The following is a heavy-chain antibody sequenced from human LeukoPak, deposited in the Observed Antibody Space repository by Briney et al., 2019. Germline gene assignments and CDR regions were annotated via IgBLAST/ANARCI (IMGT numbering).Heavy chain of an antibody. CDR1: GFTFSSYD. Sequence: GGSLRLSCAVSGFTFSSYDMHWVRQATGKGLEWVSVIDTAGDTYYTGSVKGRFTISRENAKNSLYLQMNSLRAGDTAVYYCVRVAAAGKGFDYWGQGTLVTVSS. D-gene: IGHD6-13*01. CDR2: IDTAGDT. CDR3: VRVAAAGKGFDY. V-gene: IGHV3-13*01. J-gene: IGHJ4*02.